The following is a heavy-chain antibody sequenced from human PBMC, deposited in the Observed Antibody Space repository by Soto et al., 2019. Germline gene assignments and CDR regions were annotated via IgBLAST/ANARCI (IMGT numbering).Heavy chain of an antibody. V-gene: IGHV3-23*01. CDR2: INLSVGTA. D-gene: IGHD2-2*01. CDR1: GLSFNSHV. Sequence: GGPRRPSCIASGLSFNSHVMSWVGKGPGKGLGWVSTINLSVGTAYSADPVNGRFTISRATSQNTLYLQVNNLRAAETVVSYCAHFACSGTPCYFDSWGLGTMVTVSS. J-gene: IGHJ5*01. CDR3: AHFACSGTPCYFDS.